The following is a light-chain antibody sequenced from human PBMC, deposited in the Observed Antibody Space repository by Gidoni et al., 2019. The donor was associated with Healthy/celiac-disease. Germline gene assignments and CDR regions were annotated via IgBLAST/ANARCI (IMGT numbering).Light chain of an antibody. Sequence: DIQMTQSPSSLSASVGDRVTITCRASQCISNYLAWYQQKPGKVPKLLIDAASTLQSGVPSRFSGSGSGTDFTLTISSLQPEDVATYYCQKYNSAPRTFGGGTKVEIK. CDR1: QCISNY. V-gene: IGKV1-27*01. CDR3: QKYNSAPRT. CDR2: AAS. J-gene: IGKJ4*01.